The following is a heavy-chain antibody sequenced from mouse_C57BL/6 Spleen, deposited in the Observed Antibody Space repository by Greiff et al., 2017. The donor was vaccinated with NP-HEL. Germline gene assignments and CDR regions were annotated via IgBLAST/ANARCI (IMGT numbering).Heavy chain of an antibody. Sequence: EVMLVESGPGLAKPSQTLSLTCSVTGYSITSDYWNWIRKFTGNKLEYMGYISYSCSTYYNPSLKSRISIIRDTSKYKYYLQLNSVTTEDTATYYSARYGRKDYFDYWGQGTTLTVSS. CDR1: GYSITSDY. CDR3: ARYGRKDYFDY. D-gene: IGHD1-1*01. CDR2: ISYSCST. V-gene: IGHV3-8*01. J-gene: IGHJ2*01.